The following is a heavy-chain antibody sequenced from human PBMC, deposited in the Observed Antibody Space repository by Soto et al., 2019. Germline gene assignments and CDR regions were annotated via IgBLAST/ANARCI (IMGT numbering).Heavy chain of an antibody. V-gene: IGHV3-23*01. Sequence: PLVVLRLSCAASGFTFSSYAMSWVRQAPGKGLEWVSTISGSDGRTYSTDSVKGRFTISRDNSRNTAYLQMNSLRVEDTAVYYCAKGVSQYTPLALFDYWGRGTLVTVSS. CDR2: ISGSDGRT. CDR3: AKGVSQYTPLALFDY. D-gene: IGHD5-18*01. J-gene: IGHJ4*02. CDR1: GFTFSSYA.